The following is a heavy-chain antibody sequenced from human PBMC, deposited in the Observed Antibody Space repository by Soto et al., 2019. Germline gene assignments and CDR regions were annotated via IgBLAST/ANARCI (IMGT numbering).Heavy chain of an antibody. D-gene: IGHD3-9*01. CDR2: IKSKTDGGTT. V-gene: IGHV3-15*07. Sequence: VGSLRLSSEHSGFTFSNAWMNWVRQTPGKGLEWVGRIKSKTDGGTTDYAAPVKGRFTISRDDSKNTLYLQMNSLKTEDTAVYYCTTDPAYYDILTGYYFWSQGT. CDR1: GFTFSNAW. J-gene: IGHJ4*02. CDR3: TTDPAYYDILTGYYF.